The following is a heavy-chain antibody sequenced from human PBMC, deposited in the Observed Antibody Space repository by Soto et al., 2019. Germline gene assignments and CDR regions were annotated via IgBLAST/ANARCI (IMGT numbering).Heavy chain of an antibody. J-gene: IGHJ5*02. CDR3: AREENYDILTGPPGGWFDP. V-gene: IGHV1-18*01. CDR1: GYTFTSYG. D-gene: IGHD3-9*01. CDR2: ISAYNGNT. Sequence: ASVKVSCKASGYTFTSYGISWVRQVPGQGLEWMGWISAYNGNTNYAQKLQGRVTMTTDTSTSTAYMELRSLRSDDTAVYYRAREENYDILTGPPGGWFDPWGQGTLVTV.